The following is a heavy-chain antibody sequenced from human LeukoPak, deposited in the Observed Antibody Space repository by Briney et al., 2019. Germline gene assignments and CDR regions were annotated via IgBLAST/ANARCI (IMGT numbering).Heavy chain of an antibody. J-gene: IGHJ4*02. CDR3: ARARSGTHYIYFDF. CDR2: IYPGDSDT. Sequence: GESLKISCKGSGYSFTSYWIGWVRQMPGKGLEWMGIIYPGDSDTRYSPSFQGQVTISADKPNNTTHLRWSDLKASDTAIYYCARARSGTHYIYFDFWGQGSLVTVSS. V-gene: IGHV5-51*01. D-gene: IGHD1-26*01. CDR1: GYSFTSYW.